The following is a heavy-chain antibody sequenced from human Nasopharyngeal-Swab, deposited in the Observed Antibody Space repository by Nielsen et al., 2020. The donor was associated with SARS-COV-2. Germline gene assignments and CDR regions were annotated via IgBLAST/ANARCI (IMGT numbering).Heavy chain of an antibody. CDR1: GFTFSSYA. CDR2: ISGSGGST. J-gene: IGHJ3*02. CDR3: AKDLSGIAAADDAFDI. Sequence: ESLKISCAASGFTFSSYAMSWVRQAPGKGLEWVSAISGSGGSTYYADSVKGRFTISRDNSKNTLYLQMNSLRAEDTAVYYCAKDLSGIAAADDAFDIWGQGTMVTVSS. D-gene: IGHD6-13*01. V-gene: IGHV3-23*01.